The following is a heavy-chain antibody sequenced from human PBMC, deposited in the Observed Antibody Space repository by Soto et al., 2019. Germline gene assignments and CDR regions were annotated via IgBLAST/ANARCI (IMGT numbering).Heavy chain of an antibody. D-gene: IGHD2-2*01. V-gene: IGHV3-7*03. CDR2: IKFDGSEK. Sequence: PGGSLRLSCAASGFTFSDYWMSWVRQAPGKGPEWVANIKFDGSEKQYVDSVKGRFSISRDNSRNSLFLQMNSLGAGDTAVYYCVKDGGYCSSTTCYSPRNHYFDSWGQGTLVTVSS. CDR1: GFTFSDYW. J-gene: IGHJ4*02. CDR3: VKDGGYCSSTTCYSPRNHYFDS.